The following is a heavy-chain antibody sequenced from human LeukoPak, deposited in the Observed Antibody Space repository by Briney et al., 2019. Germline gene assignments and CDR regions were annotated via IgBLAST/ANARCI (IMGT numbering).Heavy chain of an antibody. CDR2: IYTSGGT. Sequence: PETLSLTCTVSGGSMTNYYWSWIRQPPGKALEWIGYIYTSGGTNYNPSLKSRLTISVDTSKSQFFLGLTSATAADTAVYYCARRQSSGFFDNWGQGILVTVSP. D-gene: IGHD3-10*01. J-gene: IGHJ4*02. V-gene: IGHV4-4*09. CDR1: GGSMTNYY. CDR3: ARRQSSGFFDN.